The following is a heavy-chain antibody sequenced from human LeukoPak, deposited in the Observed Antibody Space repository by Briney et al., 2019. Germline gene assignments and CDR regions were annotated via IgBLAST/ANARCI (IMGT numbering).Heavy chain of an antibody. CDR3: VSFYETY. CDR2: INSDGSWT. D-gene: IGHD2/OR15-2a*01. CDR1: GFTFNRCW. Sequence: GGSLRLSCVVSGFTFNRCWMNWVRQAPGKGLVWVSHINSDGSWTSYADSVKGRFTISKDNAKNTVYLQMNSLRAEDTAVYYCVSFYETYWGRGTLVTVSS. V-gene: IGHV3-74*01. J-gene: IGHJ4*02.